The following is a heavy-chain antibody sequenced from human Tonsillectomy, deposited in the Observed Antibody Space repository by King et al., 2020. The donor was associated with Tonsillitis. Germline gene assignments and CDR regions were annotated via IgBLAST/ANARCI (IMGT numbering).Heavy chain of an antibody. CDR2: IYYSGST. Sequence: QLQESGPGLVKPSQTLSLTCTVSGGSISSGGYYWSWIRQHPGKGLEWIGYIYYSGSTYYNPSLKSRVNISVDTSKNQFSLKLSSVTAADTAVYYCARDGSLVTPYNWFDPWGQGTLVTVSS. J-gene: IGHJ5*02. CDR1: GGSISSGGYY. V-gene: IGHV4-31*03. CDR3: ARDGSLVTPYNWFDP. D-gene: IGHD4-23*01.